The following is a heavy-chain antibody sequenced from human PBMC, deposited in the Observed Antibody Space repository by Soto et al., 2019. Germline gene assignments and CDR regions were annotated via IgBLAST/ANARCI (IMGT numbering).Heavy chain of an antibody. Sequence: SATLSLTCTVSGGSISSSSYYWGWIRQPPGKGLEWIGSIYYSGSTYYNPSLKSRVTISVDTSKNQFSLKLSSVTAADTAVYYCARNIYGSWYFDLWGRGTLVTVSS. CDR2: IYYSGST. J-gene: IGHJ2*01. V-gene: IGHV4-39*01. D-gene: IGHD3-10*01. CDR1: GGSISSSSYY. CDR3: ARNIYGSWYFDL.